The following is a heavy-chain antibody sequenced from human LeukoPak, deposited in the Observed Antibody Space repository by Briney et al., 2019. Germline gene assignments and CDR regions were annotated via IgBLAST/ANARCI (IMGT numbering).Heavy chain of an antibody. Sequence: KASETLSLTCAVYGGSFSGYYWSWVRQPPGKGLEWIGEINHSGSTNYNPSLKSRVTISVDTSKKQFSLKLSSVTAADTAMYYCESRWGYGSGIWGQGTLVTVSS. CDR3: ESRWGYGSGI. D-gene: IGHD3-10*01. CDR1: GGSFSGYY. J-gene: IGHJ4*02. V-gene: IGHV4-34*01. CDR2: INHSGST.